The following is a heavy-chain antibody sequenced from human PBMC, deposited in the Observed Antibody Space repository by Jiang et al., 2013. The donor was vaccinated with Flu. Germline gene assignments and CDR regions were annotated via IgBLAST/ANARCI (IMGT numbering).Heavy chain of an antibody. CDR3: ARRPGYSGYDPSSSWYEDAFDI. Sequence: KGLEWIGSIYYSGSTYYNRPPRVESPISVDTSKNQXSLKLSSVTAADTAVYYCARRPGYSGYDPSSSWYEDAFDIWGQGTMVTVSS. D-gene: IGHD5-12*01. J-gene: IGHJ3*02. V-gene: IGHV4-39*01. CDR2: IYYSGST.